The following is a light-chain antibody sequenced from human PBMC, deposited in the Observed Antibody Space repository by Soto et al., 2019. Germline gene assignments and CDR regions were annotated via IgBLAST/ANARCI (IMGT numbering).Light chain of an antibody. CDR2: SKD. J-gene: IGLJ2*01. V-gene: IGLV1-44*01. Sequence: QSVLTQPPSASGTPGQRVTISCSGSSSNMGSNIVNWYQQLPGAAPKLLIYSKDQRPSGVPDRFSGSKSGTSASLAISGLQSEDEADYYCAAWDDSLNGVVFGGETKLTVL. CDR1: SSNMGSNI. CDR3: AAWDDSLNGVV.